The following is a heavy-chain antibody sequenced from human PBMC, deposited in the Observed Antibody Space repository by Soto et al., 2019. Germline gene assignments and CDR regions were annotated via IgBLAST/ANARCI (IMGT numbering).Heavy chain of an antibody. CDR3: ARDTWGSTMVRGVISGGMDV. CDR1: GYSISSGYY. V-gene: IGHV4-38-2*02. D-gene: IGHD3-10*01. CDR2: IYHSGST. J-gene: IGHJ6*02. Sequence: SETLSLTCAVSGYSISSGYYWGWIRQPPGKGLEWIGSIYHSGSTYYNPSLKSRVTISVDTSKNQFSLKLSSVTAADTAVYYCARDTWGSTMVRGVISGGMDVWGQGTTVTVSS.